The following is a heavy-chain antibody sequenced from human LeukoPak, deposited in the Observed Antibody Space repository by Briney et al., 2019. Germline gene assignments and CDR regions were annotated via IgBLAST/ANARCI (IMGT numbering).Heavy chain of an antibody. CDR1: GGSISSGDW. CDR3: ARAAAAAGRWAFDI. Sequence: SETLSLTCAVPGGSISSGDWWSWVRQPPGKGLEWIGEIYYSETTSNNPSLKSRVTISVDKSKNQFSLNLSSVTAADTAVHYCARAAAAAGRWAFDIWGQGTMVTVSS. V-gene: IGHV4-4*02. D-gene: IGHD6-13*01. CDR2: IYYSETT. J-gene: IGHJ3*02.